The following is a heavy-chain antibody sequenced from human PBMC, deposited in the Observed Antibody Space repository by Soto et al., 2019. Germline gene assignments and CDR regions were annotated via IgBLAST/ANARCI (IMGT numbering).Heavy chain of an antibody. V-gene: IGHV1-3*01. J-gene: IGHJ6*02. D-gene: IGHD1-26*01. CDR3: ARVGGYYYGMDV. CDR2: INAGNGNT. Sequence: AASVKVSCKASGYTFTSYAMHWVRQAPGQRLEWMGWINAGNGNTKYSQKFQGRVTITRDTSASTAYMELSSLRSEDTAVYYCARVGGYYYGMDVWGQGTTVTVSS. CDR1: GYTFTSYA.